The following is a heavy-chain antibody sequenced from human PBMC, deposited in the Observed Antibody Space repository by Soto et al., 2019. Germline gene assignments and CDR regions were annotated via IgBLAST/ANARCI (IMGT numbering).Heavy chain of an antibody. CDR2: IGTAGDT. V-gene: IGHV3-13*01. CDR1: GFTFSSYD. Sequence: EVQLVESGGGLVQPGGSLRLSCAASGFTFSSYDMHWVRQATGKGLEWVSVIGTAGDTYYPGSVKGRFTISRENAKNSFYPQMNSLRAENTAVYYCARAAGYSYGSYYYYYGMDVWGQGTTVTVSS. D-gene: IGHD5-18*01. CDR3: ARAAGYSYGSYYYYYGMDV. J-gene: IGHJ6*02.